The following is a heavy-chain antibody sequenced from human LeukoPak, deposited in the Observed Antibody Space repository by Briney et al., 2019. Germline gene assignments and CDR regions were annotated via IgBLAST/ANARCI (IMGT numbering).Heavy chain of an antibody. CDR1: GFTFSSYA. CDR3: EKDAMLGWSSGWFDY. D-gene: IGHD6-19*01. Sequence: GGTLILSCAASGFTFSSYAMSSVRQAPGKGLEWVSAISGSGVSTYYAESVKVRFTISTDSSKNTLYLQMNSLRAEDRAVYYCEKDAMLGWSSGWFDYWGQGTLVTVSS. J-gene: IGHJ4*02. CDR2: ISGSGVST. V-gene: IGHV3-23*01.